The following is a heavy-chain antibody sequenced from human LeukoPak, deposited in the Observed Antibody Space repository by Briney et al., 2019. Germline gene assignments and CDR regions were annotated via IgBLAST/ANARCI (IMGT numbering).Heavy chain of an antibody. D-gene: IGHD3-9*01. V-gene: IGHV3-23*01. CDR3: ARESRGYDILTGKYHRGYYSYYMDV. Sequence: GGSLRLSCAASGFTFSSYAMNWVRQAPGKGLQWVSSISDSGDSTYYADSVKGRFTISRDTSKNTLFLQMNSLRAEDTAVYYCARESRGYDILTGKYHRGYYSYYMDVWGKGTTVTVSS. J-gene: IGHJ6*03. CDR2: ISDSGDST. CDR1: GFTFSSYA.